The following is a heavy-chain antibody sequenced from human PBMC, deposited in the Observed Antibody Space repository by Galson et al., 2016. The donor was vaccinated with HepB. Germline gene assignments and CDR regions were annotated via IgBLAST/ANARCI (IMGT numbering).Heavy chain of an antibody. D-gene: IGHD5-18*01. V-gene: IGHV3-73*01. J-gene: IGHJ5*01. Sequence: SLRLSCAASGFTFSGSGIHWVRQASGKGLEWICRIRSKTNNYATAYAASVIGRFTIWRDDSKNTAYLQMNSLKTEDTAGYFCTRAFQDTAGDSWGQGTLVAVSS. CDR2: IRSKTNNYAT. CDR3: TRAFQDTAGDS. CDR1: GFTFSGSG.